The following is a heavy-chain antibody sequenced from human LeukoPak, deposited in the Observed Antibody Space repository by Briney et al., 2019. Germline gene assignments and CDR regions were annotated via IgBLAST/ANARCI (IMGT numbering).Heavy chain of an antibody. J-gene: IGHJ5*02. CDR3: ARDQVYCTNGVCEADWFDP. Sequence: PSETLSLTCTVSGGSISSYYWSWLRQPAGKGQEWLRRIYTSGSTTYNPSLKRRVTMSVDTPKNQFCLKLSSVTAADTAAYYCARDQVYCTNGVCEADWFDPWGQGTLVTVSS. CDR1: GGSISSYY. D-gene: IGHD2-8*01. V-gene: IGHV4-4*07. CDR2: IYTSGST.